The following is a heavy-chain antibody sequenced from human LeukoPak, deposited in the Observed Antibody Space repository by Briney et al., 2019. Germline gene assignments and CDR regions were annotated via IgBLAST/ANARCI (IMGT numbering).Heavy chain of an antibody. Sequence: SVKVSCTASGGTFSSYAISWVRQAPGQGLEWMGGIIPIFGTANYAQKFQGRVTITADESTSTAYMELSSLRSEDTAVYYCARVYTLSFATAAFDYWGQGTLVTVSS. CDR1: GGTFSSYA. D-gene: IGHD2-2*02. CDR3: ARVYTLSFATAAFDY. CDR2: IIPIFGTA. V-gene: IGHV1-69*13. J-gene: IGHJ4*02.